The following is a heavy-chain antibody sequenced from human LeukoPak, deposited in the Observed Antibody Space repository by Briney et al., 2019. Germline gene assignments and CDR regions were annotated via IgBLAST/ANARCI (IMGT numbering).Heavy chain of an antibody. CDR3: ARGPYDSSGYYGGFDY. Sequence: SETLSLTCTVSGGSISSYYWNWIRQPPGKGLEWIGYVYYSGSTNYNPSLKSRVTISVDTSKNQFSLKLSSVTAADTAVYYCARGPYDSSGYYGGFDYWGQGTLVTVSS. V-gene: IGHV4-59*01. CDR1: GGSISSYY. CDR2: VYYSGST. D-gene: IGHD3-22*01. J-gene: IGHJ4*02.